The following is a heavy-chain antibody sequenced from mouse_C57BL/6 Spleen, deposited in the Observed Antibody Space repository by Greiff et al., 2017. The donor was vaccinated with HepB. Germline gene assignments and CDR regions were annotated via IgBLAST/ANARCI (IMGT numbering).Heavy chain of an antibody. D-gene: IGHD1-1*01. V-gene: IGHV1-82*01. J-gene: IGHJ4*01. CDR2: IYPGDGDT. Sequence: VQLQQSGPELVKPGASVKISCKASGYAFSSSWMNWVKQRPGKGLEWIGRIYPGDGDTNYNGKFKGKATLTADKSSSTAYMQLSSLTSEDSAVYFCANNYYAYYAMDYWGQGTSVTVSS. CDR3: ANNYYAYYAMDY. CDR1: GYAFSSSW.